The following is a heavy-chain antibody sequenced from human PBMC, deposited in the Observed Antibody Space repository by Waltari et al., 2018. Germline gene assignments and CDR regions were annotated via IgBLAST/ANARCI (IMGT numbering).Heavy chain of an antibody. J-gene: IGHJ4*02. Sequence: EVQLVESGGGLVKPGGSLRLSCAASGFTFSSYSMNWVRQAPGKGLEWVSSIRSSSSYIYYADSGKGRFTISRDNAKNSLYLQMNSLRAEDTAVYYCARDLGGTVTTNYWGQGTLVTVSS. CDR1: GFTFSSYS. CDR3: ARDLGGTVTTNY. D-gene: IGHD4-17*01. CDR2: IRSSSSYI. V-gene: IGHV3-21*01.